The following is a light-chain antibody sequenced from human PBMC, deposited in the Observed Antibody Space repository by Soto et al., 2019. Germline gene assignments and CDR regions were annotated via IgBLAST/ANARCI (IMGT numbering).Light chain of an antibody. Sequence: EIVLTHSPATLSLSPGERATLSCRASQSFSNYLAWYQQKPGQAPRLLIYDVSNRATDIPARFSGSGSGTDFTLTISSLEPEDFAVYYCQQRGNWPPSFGQGTK. CDR1: QSFSNY. CDR3: QQRGNWPPS. J-gene: IGKJ2*03. CDR2: DVS. V-gene: IGKV3-11*01.